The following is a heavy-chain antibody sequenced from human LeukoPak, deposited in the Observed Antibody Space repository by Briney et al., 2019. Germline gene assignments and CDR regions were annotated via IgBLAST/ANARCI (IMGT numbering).Heavy chain of an antibody. D-gene: IGHD1-26*01. CDR1: GFSLKNKH. CDR2: IYSGGST. J-gene: IGHJ1*01. Sequence: GGSLRHSCAASGFSLKNKHESWVRQARGKGLEWGSVIYSGGSTFYAASVKGRFTISRDNSKNTLYLQMNSLRAEDTAVYHCASDSYGPEYFQHWGQGTLVTVSS. CDR3: ASDSYGPEYFQH. V-gene: IGHV3-66*01.